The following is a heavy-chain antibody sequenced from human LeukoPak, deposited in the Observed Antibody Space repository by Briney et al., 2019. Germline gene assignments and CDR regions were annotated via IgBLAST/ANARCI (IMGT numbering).Heavy chain of an antibody. CDR2: ISGSGGST. Sequence: GGSLRLSCAASGFTFSSYAMSWVRQAPGKGLEWVSAISGSGGSTYYADSVKGRFTISRDNSKNTLYLQMNSLRAEDTAVYYCVKARGHSSGWYYFDYWGQGTLVTVSS. CDR3: VKARGHSSGWYYFDY. D-gene: IGHD6-19*01. J-gene: IGHJ4*02. CDR1: GFTFSSYA. V-gene: IGHV3-23*01.